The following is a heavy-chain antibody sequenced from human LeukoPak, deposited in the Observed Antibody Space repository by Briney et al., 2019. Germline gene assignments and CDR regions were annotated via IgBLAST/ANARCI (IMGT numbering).Heavy chain of an antibody. J-gene: IGHJ4*02. CDR1: GSSISSGGYY. V-gene: IGHV4-31*03. Sequence: SETLSLTCTVSGSSISSGGYYWSWIRQHPGRGLEWIGYIYYSGSTFYNPSLKSRVTISVDTSKNQFSLKLSSVTAADTAVYYCARSLGKFDYWGQGTLVTVSS. CDR2: IYYSGST. D-gene: IGHD3-10*01. CDR3: ARSLGKFDY.